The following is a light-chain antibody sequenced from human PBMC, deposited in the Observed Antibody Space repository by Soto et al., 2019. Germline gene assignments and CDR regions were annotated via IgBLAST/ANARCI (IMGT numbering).Light chain of an antibody. CDR1: QSVSNSF. CDR2: DAS. V-gene: IGKV3D-20*02. J-gene: IGKJ4*01. CDR3: QQRSNWQGLT. Sequence: EIVLTQSPGTLSLSPGERATLSCRASQSVSNSFLVWYQQKPGQAPRLLIYDASNRATGIPARFSGSGSGTDFTLTISSLEPEDFAVYYCQQRSNWQGLTFGGGTKVDIK.